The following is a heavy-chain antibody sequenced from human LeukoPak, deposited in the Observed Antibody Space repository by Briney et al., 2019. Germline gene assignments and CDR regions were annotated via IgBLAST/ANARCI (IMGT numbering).Heavy chain of an antibody. CDR1: GYTFTSYG. J-gene: IGHJ4*02. CDR3: ARVGWVYDSSGYPDY. CDR2: ISAYNGNT. V-gene: IGHV1-18*01. Sequence: GASVKVSCKASGYTFTSYGISWVRHAPGQGLEWMGWISAYNGNTNYAQKLQGRVTMTTDTSTSTAYMELRSLRSDDTAVYYCARVGWVYDSSGYPDYWGQGTLVTVSS. D-gene: IGHD3-22*01.